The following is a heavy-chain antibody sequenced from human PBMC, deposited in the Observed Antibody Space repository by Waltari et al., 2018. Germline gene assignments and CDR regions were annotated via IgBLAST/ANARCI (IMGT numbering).Heavy chain of an antibody. Sequence: QVQLVESGGGVVQPGRSLRLSCAASEFSFSNFGMHWVRQAPGRGLEWVAVISYHGSIKYYADAVKGRFTISRDNSKNTLYLQMNSLRAEDTAVYYCAKDLTNYYYYGMDVWGQGTTVTVSS. CDR2: ISYHGSIK. CDR3: AKDLTNYYYYGMDV. J-gene: IGHJ6*02. CDR1: EFSFSNFG. D-gene: IGHD1-1*01. V-gene: IGHV3-30*18.